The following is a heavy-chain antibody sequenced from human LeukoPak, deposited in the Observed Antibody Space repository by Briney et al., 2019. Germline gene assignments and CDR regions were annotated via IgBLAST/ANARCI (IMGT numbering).Heavy chain of an antibody. J-gene: IGHJ4*02. CDR2: ITGSGVNT. CDR3: AKENPHNDY. CDR1: GFTFRTYA. V-gene: IGHV3-23*01. Sequence: GGSLRLSCAASGFTFRTYAMSWVRQAPGKGLEWASSITGSGVNTYYADSVRGRFSISRDNSKNTLYLQMNSLRAEDTALYYCAKENPHNDYWGQGTLVTVSS.